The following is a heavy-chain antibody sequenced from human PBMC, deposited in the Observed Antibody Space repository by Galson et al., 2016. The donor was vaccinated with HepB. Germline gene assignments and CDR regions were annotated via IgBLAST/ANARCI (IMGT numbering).Heavy chain of an antibody. J-gene: IGHJ6*02. CDR3: ARDSSDWSLPSGLYGMDV. CDR1: GYTFSSHY. V-gene: IGHV1-46*01. D-gene: IGHD6-19*01. Sequence: SVKVSCKASGYTFSSHYMHWVRQAPGEGLEWMGVINTSSGRTNNAQRFQGRVSMTRDTSTNTVYMELTSLRAEDTAIYYCARDSSDWSLPSGLYGMDVWDPGTTVSVSS. CDR2: INTSSGRT.